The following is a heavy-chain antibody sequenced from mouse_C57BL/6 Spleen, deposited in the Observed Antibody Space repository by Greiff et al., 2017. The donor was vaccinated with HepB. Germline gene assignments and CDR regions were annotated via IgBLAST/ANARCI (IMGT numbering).Heavy chain of an antibody. CDR2: IRLKSDNYAT. Sequence: EVKVEESGGGLVQPGGSMKLSCVASGFTFSNYWMNWVRRSPEKGLEWVAQIRLKSDNYATHYAESVKGGFTISRDDSKSSVYLQMNNLRAEDTGISYCTGAGNLFAYWSQGTLVTVSA. CDR1: GFTFSNYW. CDR3: TGAGNLFAY. V-gene: IGHV6-3*01. J-gene: IGHJ3*01. D-gene: IGHD2-1*01.